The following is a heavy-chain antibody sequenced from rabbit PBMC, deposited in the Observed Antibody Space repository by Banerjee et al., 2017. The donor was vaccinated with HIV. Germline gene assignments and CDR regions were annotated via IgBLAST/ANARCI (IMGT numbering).Heavy chain of an antibody. D-gene: IGHD3-1*01. J-gene: IGHJ6*01. CDR3: ARGPMDSDDIITYYGLDL. Sequence: QEQLEESGGDLVKPEGSLTLTCTASGFSFSSSYCICWVRQAPGKGLEWIACGYSGISTYASWPKGRFTISKTSSTTVTLQMTSLTAADTATYFCARGPMDSDDIITYYGLDLWGPGTLVTVS. V-gene: IGHV1S45*01. CDR1: GFSFSSSYC. CDR2: GYSGIS.